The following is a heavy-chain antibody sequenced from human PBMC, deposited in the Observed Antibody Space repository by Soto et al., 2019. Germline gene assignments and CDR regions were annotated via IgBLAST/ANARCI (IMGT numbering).Heavy chain of an antibody. V-gene: IGHV1-8*01. CDR2: MNPNSGNT. D-gene: IGHD4-17*01. CDR1: GYTYTSYD. Sequence: ASVKVSCKTSGYTYTSYDINWVRQNNRQGLEWMGWMNPNSGNTGYAQKFQGRVTMTRNTSISTAYMELSSLRSEDTAVYYCARRAYGDYVGWYFDLWGRGTLVTVSS. CDR3: ARRAYGDYVGWYFDL. J-gene: IGHJ2*01.